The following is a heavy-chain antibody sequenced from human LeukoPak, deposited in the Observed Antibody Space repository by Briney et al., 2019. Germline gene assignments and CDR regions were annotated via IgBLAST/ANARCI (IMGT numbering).Heavy chain of an antibody. Sequence: ASVKVSCKASGYTFTGYYMHWVRQAPGQGLEWMGWINPNSGGTNYAQKFRGRVTMTRDTSISTAYMELSRLRSDDTAVYYCAREAYCGGDCYSFSYWGQGTLVTVSS. J-gene: IGHJ4*02. D-gene: IGHD2-21*02. CDR1: GYTFTGYY. V-gene: IGHV1-2*02. CDR3: AREAYCGGDCYSFSY. CDR2: INPNSGGT.